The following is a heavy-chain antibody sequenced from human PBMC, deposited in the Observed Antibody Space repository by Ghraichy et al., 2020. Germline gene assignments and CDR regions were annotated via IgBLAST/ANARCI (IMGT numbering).Heavy chain of an antibody. Sequence: SETLSLTCTVSGGSVSSGSAYWSWVRQPPGKGLEWIGEIHHSGSTNYNPSLKSRVTISVDKSKNQFSLKLSSVTAADTAVYYCARGGYYYYMDVWGKGTTFTLSS. V-gene: IGHV4-61*01. CDR2: IHHSGST. CDR3: ARGGYYYYMDV. CDR1: GGSVSSGSAY. J-gene: IGHJ6*03.